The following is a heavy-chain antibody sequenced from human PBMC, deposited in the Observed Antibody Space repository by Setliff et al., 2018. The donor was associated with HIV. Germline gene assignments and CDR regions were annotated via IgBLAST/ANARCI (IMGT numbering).Heavy chain of an antibody. Sequence: GGSLRLSCAASGFTLNTYAMHWVRQGPGKGLEWVSSISIGSGGAIDYADSVQGRFTISRDSSNNTLYLQMSSLRVEDTAVYYCARGGGSGYYSAPFDYWGRGTLVTVSS. J-gene: IGHJ4*02. V-gene: IGHV3-23*01. CDR1: GFTLNTYA. CDR3: ARGGGSGYYSAPFDY. D-gene: IGHD3-22*01. CDR2: ISIGSGGAI.